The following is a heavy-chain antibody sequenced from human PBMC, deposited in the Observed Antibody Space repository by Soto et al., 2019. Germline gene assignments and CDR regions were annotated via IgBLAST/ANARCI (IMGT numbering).Heavy chain of an antibody. J-gene: IGHJ4*02. CDR2: IKDGGLT. CDR1: GGSLSGYY. D-gene: IGHD5-12*01. Sequence: QVQLQQWGAGLLKPAETLSLTCVVYGGSLSGYYWSGIRQPPGKGLEWIGEIKDGGLTNYSPSLKSRATISADTPKNQFSLKLHSVTAADRAVYYCARGQEGVVATHWDQGTLVTVSS. CDR3: ARGQEGVVATH. V-gene: IGHV4-34*01.